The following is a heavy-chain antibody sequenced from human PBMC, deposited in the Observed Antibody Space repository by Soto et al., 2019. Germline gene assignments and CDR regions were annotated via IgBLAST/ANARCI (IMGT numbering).Heavy chain of an antibody. Sequence: QVQLVQSGAEVKKPGASVKVSCKASGYTFTSYGISWVRQAPGQGHEWMGWISAYNGNTNYAQKLQGRVTMTTDSCTRTSYKELRSLRADDTAVYYCARSASLLEWLFNWFDPWGKGTLVTVSS. V-gene: IGHV1-18*04. CDR1: GYTFTSYG. CDR3: ARSASLLEWLFNWFDP. J-gene: IGHJ5*02. CDR2: ISAYNGNT. D-gene: IGHD3-3*01.